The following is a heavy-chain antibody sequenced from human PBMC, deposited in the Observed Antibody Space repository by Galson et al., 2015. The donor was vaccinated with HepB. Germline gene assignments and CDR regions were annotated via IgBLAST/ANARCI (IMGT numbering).Heavy chain of an antibody. CDR3: ARLPAANIDYYYYLDV. CDR1: GFTFSDYY. D-gene: IGHD2-2*01. J-gene: IGHJ6*03. CDR2: ISTTSSYT. Sequence: SLRLSCAASGFTFSDYYMSWIRQAPGKGLERVSFISTTSSYTNYADSVKGRFTISRDNAKNSLYLQMNSLRAEDTALYYCARLPAANIDYYYYLDVWGKGTTVTVSS. V-gene: IGHV3-11*06.